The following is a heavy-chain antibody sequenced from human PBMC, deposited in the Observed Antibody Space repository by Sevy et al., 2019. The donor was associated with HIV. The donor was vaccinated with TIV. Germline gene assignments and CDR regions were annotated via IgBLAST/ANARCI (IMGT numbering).Heavy chain of an antibody. J-gene: IGHJ3*02. V-gene: IGHV3-9*01. CDR3: AKDSGSYYDAFDI. Sequence: GGSVRLSCAASGFTFDDYAMHWVRQAPGKGLEWVSGISWNSGSIGYADSVKGRFTISRDNAKNSLYLQMNSLRAEDTALYYCAKDSGSYYDAFDIWGQGTMVTVSS. CDR1: GFTFDDYA. D-gene: IGHD1-26*01. CDR2: ISWNSGSI.